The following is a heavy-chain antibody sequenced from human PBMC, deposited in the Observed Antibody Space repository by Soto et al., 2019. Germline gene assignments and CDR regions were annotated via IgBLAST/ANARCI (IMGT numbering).Heavy chain of an antibody. CDR1: GGTLSSYT. Sequence: QVQLVQSGAEVQKPGSSLRVSCEASGGTLSSYTFNWVRQAPGQGLEWMGRIIPVLNITNYAQNFKGRVTITADKSTSTVYMELSSLRSDDSAIYYCARGVWATDGGMNYYYYYMDVWGKGSTVTVSS. CDR2: IIPVLNIT. V-gene: IGHV1-69*02. D-gene: IGHD3-16*01. CDR3: ARGVWATDGGMNYYYYYMDV. J-gene: IGHJ6*03.